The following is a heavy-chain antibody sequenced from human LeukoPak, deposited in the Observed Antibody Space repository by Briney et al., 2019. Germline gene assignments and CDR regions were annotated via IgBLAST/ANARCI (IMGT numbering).Heavy chain of an antibody. CDR2: ISVNGETT. V-gene: IGHV3-23*01. CDR1: GFTFTDHY. D-gene: IGHD6-19*01. CDR3: AQGYSSGWYPY. J-gene: IGHJ4*02. Sequence: PGGSLRLSCATSGFTFTDHYMDWVRQAPGKGLEWISAISVNGETTYYANSVKGRFIISRDNSENTLYLQMNSLRAEDTAVYYCAQGYSSGWYPYWGQGSLVSVSS.